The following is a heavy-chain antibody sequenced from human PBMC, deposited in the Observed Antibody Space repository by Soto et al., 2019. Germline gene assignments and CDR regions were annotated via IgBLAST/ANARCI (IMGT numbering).Heavy chain of an antibody. CDR2: INHSGST. CDR3: ARALVGSGSSGSYYPHRYYYYYYGMDV. Sequence: KTSETLSLTCAVYGGSFSGYYWSWMRQPPGKGLEWIGEINHSGSTNYNPSLKSRVTISVDTSKNQFSLKLSSVTAADTAVYYCARALVGSGSSGSYYPHRYYYYYYGMDVWGQGTTVTVS. CDR1: GGSFSGYY. V-gene: IGHV4-34*01. D-gene: IGHD3-10*01. J-gene: IGHJ6*02.